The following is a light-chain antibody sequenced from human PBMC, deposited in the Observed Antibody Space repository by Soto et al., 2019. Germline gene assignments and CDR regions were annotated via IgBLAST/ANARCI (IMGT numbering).Light chain of an antibody. J-gene: IGKJ2*01. CDR3: QQYNSYPDT. Sequence: DIQMTQSPSSLSASVGDRVTITCRASQSISSYLNWYQQKPGKAPKLLIYAASSLQSGVPSRFSGSGSGTEFTLTISSLQPDDFATYYCQQYNSYPDTFGQGTKLEIK. CDR1: QSISSY. V-gene: IGKV1-39*01. CDR2: AAS.